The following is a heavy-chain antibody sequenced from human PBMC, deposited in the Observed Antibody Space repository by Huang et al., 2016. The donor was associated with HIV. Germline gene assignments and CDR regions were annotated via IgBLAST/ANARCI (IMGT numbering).Heavy chain of an antibody. CDR1: GGSISSSSYY. V-gene: IGHV4-39*01. J-gene: IGHJ6*03. Sequence: QLQLQESGPGLVKPSETLSLTCTVSGGSISSSSYYWGGIRQSPGKGLEWIGSIYYIGNGYYNPSLKSRGTMSVDRSSNQFSLKMHSVTAADTAVYYCASRTTVTTTSNYHYFYMDVWGKGTTVIVSS. CDR2: IYYIGNG. CDR3: ASRTTVTTTSNYHYFYMDV. D-gene: IGHD4-17*01.